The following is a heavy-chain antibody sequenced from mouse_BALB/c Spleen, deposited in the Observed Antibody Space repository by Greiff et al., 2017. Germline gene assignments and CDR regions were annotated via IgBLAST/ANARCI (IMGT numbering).Heavy chain of an antibody. CDR2: IYPGNVNT. Sequence: QVQLQQSGPELVKPGASVRISCKASGYTFTSYYIHWVKQRPGQGLEWIGWIYPGNVNTKYNEKFKGKATLTADKSSSTAYMQLSSLTSEDSAVDYCARSANYYGSSYYAMDYWGQGSSVTVSS. D-gene: IGHD1-1*01. CDR1: GYTFTSYY. V-gene: IGHV1S56*01. J-gene: IGHJ4*01. CDR3: ARSANYYGSSYYAMDY.